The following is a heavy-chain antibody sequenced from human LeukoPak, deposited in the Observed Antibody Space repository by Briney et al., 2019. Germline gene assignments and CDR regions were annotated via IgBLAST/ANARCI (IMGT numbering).Heavy chain of an antibody. CDR1: GFTFSSYG. J-gene: IGHJ6*02. CDR3: ARVRLRGPLYGMDV. CDR2: IWYDGSNK. Sequence: GRSLRLSCAASGFTFSSYGMHWVRQAPGKGLEWVAVIWYDGSNKYYADSVKGRFTISRDNSKNTLYLQMNSLRAEDTAVYYCARVRLRGPLYGMDVWGHGTTVTVSS. D-gene: IGHD5-12*01. V-gene: IGHV3-33*01.